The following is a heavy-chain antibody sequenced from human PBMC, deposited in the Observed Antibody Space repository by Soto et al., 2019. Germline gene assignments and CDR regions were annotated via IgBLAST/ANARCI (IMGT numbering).Heavy chain of an antibody. CDR2: IYSTSNT. D-gene: IGHD3-10*01. CDR3: ARGTYYYALGSVDV. J-gene: IGHJ6*02. Sequence: EVQLVESGGGWVQPGGSLRLSCGGSGFTVSSHFMNWVRQAPGRGLEWLSVIYSTSNTYYADSVKGRFIISRDNSKNTVFLQMNSLTAGDTAGYDCARGTYYYALGSVDVWGQGTAVTVSS. CDR1: GFTVSSHF. V-gene: IGHV3-66*01.